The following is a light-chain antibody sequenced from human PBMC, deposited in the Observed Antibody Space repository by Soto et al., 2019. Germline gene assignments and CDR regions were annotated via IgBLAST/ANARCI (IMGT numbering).Light chain of an antibody. V-gene: IGKV3-11*01. CDR1: QRITSY. CDR2: DAT. Sequence: VLTQSPATLSLSPGERATLSCRASQRITSYLAWCQQRPGQAPRLLMYDATNRASGVPARFSGSKSGTDVTLTISSLQPEDFAVYFCQQRSNWQYTFGQGTKVDIK. J-gene: IGKJ2*01. CDR3: QQRSNWQYT.